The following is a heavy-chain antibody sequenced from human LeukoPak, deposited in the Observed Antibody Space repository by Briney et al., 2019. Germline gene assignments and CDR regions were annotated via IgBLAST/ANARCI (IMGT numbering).Heavy chain of an antibody. D-gene: IGHD1-7*01. CDR3: ARVLLQLRGAFDI. J-gene: IGHJ3*02. CDR1: GFPFSSYW. V-gene: IGHV3-7*01. Sequence: GGSLRLSCVASGFPFSSYWMTWVRQAPGKGLEWVANIKQDGSKKSYVDSVRGRFTISRDNAKNSLYLQMNSLRDEDTAVYYCARVLLQLRGAFDIWGQGTMVTVSS. CDR2: IKQDGSKK.